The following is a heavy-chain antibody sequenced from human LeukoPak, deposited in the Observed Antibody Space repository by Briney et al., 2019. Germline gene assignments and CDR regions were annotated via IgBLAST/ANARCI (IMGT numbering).Heavy chain of an antibody. CDR3: AGGDFRPPDYYFDH. CDR1: GGTFSSYA. Sequence: ASVKVSCKASGGTFSSYAISWVRQAPGQGLEWMGRIIPILGIANYAQKLQGRVTITADKSTSTAYMELSSLRSEDTAVYYCAGGDFRPPDYYFDHWGQGTLVTVSS. J-gene: IGHJ4*02. D-gene: IGHD3-16*01. V-gene: IGHV1-69*04. CDR2: IIPILGIA.